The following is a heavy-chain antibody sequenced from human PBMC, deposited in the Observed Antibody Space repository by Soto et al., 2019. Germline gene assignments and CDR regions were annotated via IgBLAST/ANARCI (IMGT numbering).Heavy chain of an antibody. CDR1: GFTFSSYA. CDR3: PKDLGDHGWSFDY. J-gene: IGHJ4*02. D-gene: IGHD3-10*01. CDR2: ISGSGGST. V-gene: IGHV3-23*01. Sequence: EVQLLESGGGLVQPGGSLRLSCAASGFTFSSYAMSWVRQAPGKGLEWVSAISGSGGSTYYADSVKGRFTISRDNSKNTRYLKMNSLRAEDTAVYYCPKDLGDHGWSFDYGGQGTLVTVPS.